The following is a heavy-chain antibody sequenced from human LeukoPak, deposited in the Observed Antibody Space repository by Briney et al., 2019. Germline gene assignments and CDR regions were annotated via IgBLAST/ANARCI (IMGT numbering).Heavy chain of an antibody. CDR3: ARRYYDSSGYYSYYYYYMDV. CDR2: ISAYNGNT. CDR1: GYTFTSYG. D-gene: IGHD3-22*01. V-gene: IGHV1-18*01. Sequence: AASVKVSCKASGYTFTSYGISWVRQAPGQGLEWMGWISAYNGNTNYAQKLQGRVTMTTDTSTSTAYTELRSLRSDDTAVYYCARRYYDSSGYYSYYYYYMDVWGKGTTVTVSS. J-gene: IGHJ6*03.